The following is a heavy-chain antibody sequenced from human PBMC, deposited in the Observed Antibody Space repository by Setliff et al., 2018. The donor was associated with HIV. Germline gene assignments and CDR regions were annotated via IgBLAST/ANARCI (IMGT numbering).Heavy chain of an antibody. V-gene: IGHV4-61*02. CDR1: GDSISSGNYL. CDR3: ARLDCSSSSGFVDY. J-gene: IGHJ4*02. CDR2: ISVSGTT. D-gene: IGHD2-2*01. Sequence: PSETLSLTCSVSGDSISSGNYLWSWIRQPAGKAPEWIGRISVSGTTDYNPSLEGRVTISVDTSKNQFSLKLSSVTAADTAVYYCARLDCSSSSGFVDYWGQGTLVTVSS.